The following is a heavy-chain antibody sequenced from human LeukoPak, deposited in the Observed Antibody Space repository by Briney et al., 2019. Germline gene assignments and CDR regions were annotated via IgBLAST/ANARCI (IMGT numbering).Heavy chain of an antibody. V-gene: IGHV4-39*01. D-gene: IGHD3-10*01. Sequence: PSETLSLTCTVSGGSISSSSYYWGWIRQPPGKGLEWIGSIYYSGSTYYNPSLKSRVTISVDTSKNQFSLKLSSVTAADTAVYYCARRWVRGEYDYWGQGTLVTVSS. CDR2: IYYSGST. CDR1: GGSISSSSYY. J-gene: IGHJ4*02. CDR3: ARRWVRGEYDY.